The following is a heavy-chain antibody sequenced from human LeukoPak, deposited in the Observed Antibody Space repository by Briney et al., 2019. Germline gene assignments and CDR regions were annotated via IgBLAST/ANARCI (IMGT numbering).Heavy chain of an antibody. CDR2: ISSSSSTI. CDR3: ARDPPDGGYDYVWGSYRYEGGSFDY. D-gene: IGHD3-16*02. J-gene: IGHJ4*02. CDR1: GFTFSSYS. V-gene: IGHV3-48*04. Sequence: EGSLRLSCAASGFTFSSYSMNWVRQAPGKGLEWVSYISSSSSTIYYADSVKGRFTISRDNAKNSLYLQMNSLRAEDTAVYYCARDPPDGGYDYVWGSYRYEGGSFDYWGQGTLVTVSS.